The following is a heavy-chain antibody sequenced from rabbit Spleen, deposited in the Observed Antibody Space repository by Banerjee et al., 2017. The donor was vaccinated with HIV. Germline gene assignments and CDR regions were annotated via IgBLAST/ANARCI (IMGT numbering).Heavy chain of an antibody. CDR2: IDSGSSGFT. Sequence: QSLEESGGGLVKPGASLTLTCTASGVSFSISSYMCWVRQAPGKGLEWIACIDSGSSGFTYSATWAKGRFTCSKTSSTTVTLQVTSLTVADTATYFCATGYAATSYYNLWGPGTLVTVS. D-gene: IGHD8-1*01. V-gene: IGHV1S40*01. CDR1: GVSFSISSY. J-gene: IGHJ4*01. CDR3: ATGYAATSYYNL.